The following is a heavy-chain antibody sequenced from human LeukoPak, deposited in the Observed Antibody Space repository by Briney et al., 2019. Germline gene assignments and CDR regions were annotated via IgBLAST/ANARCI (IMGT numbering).Heavy chain of an antibody. CDR1: GGSSSGYY. Sequence: SETLSLTCAVYGGSSSGYYWSWLRQPPGKGLEWIGEINHSGSTNYNPSLKSRVTISVDTSKNQFSLKLSSVTAADTAVYYCARQDSSSWYISGYWGQGTLVTVSS. V-gene: IGHV4-34*01. D-gene: IGHD6-13*01. CDR2: INHSGST. CDR3: ARQDSSSWYISGY. J-gene: IGHJ4*02.